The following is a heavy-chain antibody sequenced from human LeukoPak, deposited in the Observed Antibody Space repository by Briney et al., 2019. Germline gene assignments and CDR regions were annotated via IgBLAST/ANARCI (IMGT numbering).Heavy chain of an antibody. CDR1: GFPFSSFY. D-gene: IGHD6-19*01. V-gene: IGHV3-21*01. Sequence: GGSLRLSCAASGFPFSSFYMSWVRQAPGKGLEWVSSISSSTSYIFYADSVRGRVTISRDNAKNSLYLQMYSLRVEDTAVYYCARDRGSGWHTFDSWGQGTLVTVSS. CDR3: ARDRGSGWHTFDS. CDR2: ISSSTSYI. J-gene: IGHJ4*02.